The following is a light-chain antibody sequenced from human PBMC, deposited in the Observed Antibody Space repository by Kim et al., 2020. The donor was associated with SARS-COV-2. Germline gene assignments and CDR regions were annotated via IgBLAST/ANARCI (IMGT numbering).Light chain of an antibody. CDR2: YDS. V-gene: IGLV3-21*04. Sequence: SYELTQPPSVSVAPGKTARITCGGNNIGSKSVHWYQQKPGQAPVLVIYYDSDRPSAIPERFSGSNSGNTATLTISRVEAGDEADYYCQVWDSSSDQYVFG. CDR1: NIGSKS. J-gene: IGLJ1*01. CDR3: QVWDSSSDQYV.